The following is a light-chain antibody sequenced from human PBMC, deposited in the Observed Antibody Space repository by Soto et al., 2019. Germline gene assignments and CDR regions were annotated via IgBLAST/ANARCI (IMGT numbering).Light chain of an antibody. Sequence: QSALTQSASASGSPGQSITISCTGTSSDVGGYNYVSWYQQHPGKAPKVMIYEVSKRPSGVPDRFSGSKSGNTASLTVSGLQAEDEADYYCSSYTNRSNWVFGRGTKLTVL. CDR3: SSYTNRSNWV. V-gene: IGLV2-14*01. J-gene: IGLJ3*02. CDR1: SSDVGGYNY. CDR2: EVS.